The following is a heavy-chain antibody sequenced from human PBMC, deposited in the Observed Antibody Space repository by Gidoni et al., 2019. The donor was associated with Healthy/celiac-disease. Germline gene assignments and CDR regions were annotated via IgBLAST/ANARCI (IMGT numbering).Heavy chain of an antibody. CDR1: EGTFSSYA. CDR3: ARAMGDPMDITPFDY. Sequence: KKPGSSVKVSCKASEGTFSSYAISWVRQAPGQGLEWMGRIIPILGIANYAQKFQGRVTITADKSTSTAYMELSSLRSEDTAVYYCARAMGDPMDITPFDYWGQGTLVTVSS. D-gene: IGHD3-22*01. CDR2: IIPILGIA. V-gene: IGHV1-69*04. J-gene: IGHJ4*02.